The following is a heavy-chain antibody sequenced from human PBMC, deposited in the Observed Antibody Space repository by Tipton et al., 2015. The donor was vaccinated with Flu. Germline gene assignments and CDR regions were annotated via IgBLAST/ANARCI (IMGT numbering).Heavy chain of an antibody. D-gene: IGHD3-3*02. CDR2: VSYSGIT. CDR1: GGPISSYY. Sequence: TLSLTCTVSGGPISSYYWTWIRQSPGKGLEWIGDVSYSGITDYNPSLESRGRISLDKSKNQLSINQNSVTGADTAVYFCARGWHYGSWHFWGTIRIFLFGLDVWGPGLTVTFSS. V-gene: IGHV4-59*01. CDR3: ARGWHYGSWHFWGTIRIFLFGLDV. J-gene: IGHJ6*01.